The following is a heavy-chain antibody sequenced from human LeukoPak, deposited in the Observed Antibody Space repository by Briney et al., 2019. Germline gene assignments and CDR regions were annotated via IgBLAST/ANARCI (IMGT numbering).Heavy chain of an antibody. CDR1: GGTFSSYA. CDR2: IIPIFGTA. D-gene: IGHD3-3*01. Sequence: SVKVSCKASGGTFSSYAISWVRQAPGQGLEWMGRIIPIFGTANYAQKFQGRVTITTDEPTSTAYMELSSLRSEDTAVYYCARSGIPNYDFWSGPFDYWGQGTLVTVSS. CDR3: ARSGIPNYDFWSGPFDY. V-gene: IGHV1-69*05. J-gene: IGHJ4*02.